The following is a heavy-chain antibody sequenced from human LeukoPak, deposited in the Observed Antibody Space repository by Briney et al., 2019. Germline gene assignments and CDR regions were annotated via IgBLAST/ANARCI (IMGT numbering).Heavy chain of an antibody. D-gene: IGHD1-26*01. Sequence: SETLSLTCTVSGGSIRSYYWGWIRQPPGKGLEWIGYFYYGGNTNYNPSLKSRVTISVDTSKNQFSLKLNSVTAADTAVYYCARGSGSYGFWGQGTLVTVSS. CDR2: FYYGGNT. CDR1: GGSIRSYY. V-gene: IGHV4-59*01. CDR3: ARGSGSYGF. J-gene: IGHJ4*02.